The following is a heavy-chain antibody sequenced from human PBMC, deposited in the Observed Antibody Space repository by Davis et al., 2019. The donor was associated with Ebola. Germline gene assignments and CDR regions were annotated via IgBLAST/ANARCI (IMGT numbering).Heavy chain of an antibody. Sequence: PGGSLRLSCAASGFTFSSYAMHWVRQAPGKGLEWVSAISGSGGSTYYADSVKGRFTISRDNSKNTLYLQMNSLRAEDTAVYYCAKVSGVVVVAATTSVWGQGTLVTVSS. CDR3: AKVSGVVVVAATTSV. J-gene: IGHJ4*02. CDR1: GFTFSSYA. CDR2: ISGSGGST. V-gene: IGHV3-23*01. D-gene: IGHD2-15*01.